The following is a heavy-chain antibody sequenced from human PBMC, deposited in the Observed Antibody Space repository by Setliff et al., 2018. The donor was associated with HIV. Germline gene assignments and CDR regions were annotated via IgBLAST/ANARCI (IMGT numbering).Heavy chain of an antibody. D-gene: IGHD3-16*01. Sequence: GDSLKISCVASGFGFTFSSYCMDWFRQAPGKGLEWVSSISYGSTYIYQSDSVRGRFTISRDDAKKSLYLQMNSLGAEDTAVYYCARSGGIGNYHWDVWGKGTTVTVSS. J-gene: IGHJ6*03. CDR2: ISYGSTYI. CDR3: ARSGGIGNYHWDV. V-gene: IGHV3-21*01. CDR1: GFGFTFSSYC.